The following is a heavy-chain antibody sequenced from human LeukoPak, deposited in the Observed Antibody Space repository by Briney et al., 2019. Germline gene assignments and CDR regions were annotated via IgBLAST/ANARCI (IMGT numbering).Heavy chain of an antibody. J-gene: IGHJ3*02. CDR2: ISAYNGNT. Sequence: ASVKVSCKASGYTFTSYGISWVRQAPGQGLEWMGWISAYNGNTNYAQKLQGRVTMTTDTSTSTAYMELRSLRSDDTAVYYYASTANDYGDYWAFDIWGQGTMVTVSS. CDR1: GYTFTSYG. CDR3: ASTANDYGDYWAFDI. D-gene: IGHD4-17*01. V-gene: IGHV1-18*01.